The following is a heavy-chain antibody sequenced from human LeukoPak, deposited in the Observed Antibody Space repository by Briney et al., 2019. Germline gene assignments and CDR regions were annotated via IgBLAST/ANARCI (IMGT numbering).Heavy chain of an antibody. J-gene: IGHJ4*02. CDR3: ARSPGYSYGRFDY. V-gene: IGHV3-21*01. Sequence: PSETLSLTCTVSGGSISSNAYYWGWIRRPPGKGLEWVSSISSSSSYIYSADSVKGRFTISRDNAKNSLYLQMNSLRAEDTAVYYCARSPGYSYGRFDYWGQGTLVTVSS. CDR1: GGSISSNA. CDR2: ISSSSSYI. D-gene: IGHD5-18*01.